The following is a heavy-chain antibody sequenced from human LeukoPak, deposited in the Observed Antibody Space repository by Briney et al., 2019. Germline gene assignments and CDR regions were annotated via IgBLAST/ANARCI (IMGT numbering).Heavy chain of an antibody. CDR2: INHSGST. Sequence: KPSETLSLTCAVYGGSFSGYYWSWIRQPPGKGLEWIGEINHSGSTKYNPSLKSRLTISVDTSKNQFSLKVTSVTAADTAVYYCAKGQDYYDSSGYYWNYFDYWGQGTLVTVSS. CDR3: AKGQDYYDSSGYYWNYFDY. D-gene: IGHD3-22*01. V-gene: IGHV4-34*01. J-gene: IGHJ4*02. CDR1: GGSFSGYY.